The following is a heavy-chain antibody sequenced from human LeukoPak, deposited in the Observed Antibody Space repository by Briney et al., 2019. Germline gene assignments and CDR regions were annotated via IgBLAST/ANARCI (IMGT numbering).Heavy chain of an antibody. V-gene: IGHV1-18*01. CDR1: GYTFTSYG. D-gene: IGHD4-23*01. CDR3: ARDLQVDYGGNSGY. CDR2: ISAYNGNT. Sequence: PSASVTVSCKASGYTFTSYGISWVRQAPGQGLEWMGWISAYNGNTNYAQKLQGRVTMTTDTSTSTAYMELRSLRSDDTAVYYCARDLQVDYGGNSGYWGQGTLVTVSS. J-gene: IGHJ4*02.